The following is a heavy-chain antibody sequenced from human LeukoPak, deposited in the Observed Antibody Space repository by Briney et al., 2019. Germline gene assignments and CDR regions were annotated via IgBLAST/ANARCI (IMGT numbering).Heavy chain of an antibody. Sequence: ASVKVSCKASGYTFINYGFSWVRQAPGQGLEWMGWISAYNGDTKYAPNFQGRVIMTTDTSTSTAYMELRSLRSDDTAVYYCARDTPYEFIVPAAIYPFDYWGQGTLVTVSS. D-gene: IGHD2-2*01. J-gene: IGHJ4*02. V-gene: IGHV1-18*01. CDR2: ISAYNGDT. CDR1: GYTFINYG. CDR3: ARDTPYEFIVPAAIYPFDY.